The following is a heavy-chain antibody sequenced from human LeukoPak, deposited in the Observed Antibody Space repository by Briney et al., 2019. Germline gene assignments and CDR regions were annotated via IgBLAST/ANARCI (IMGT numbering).Heavy chain of an antibody. CDR1: GFTFSSYW. V-gene: IGHV3-21*01. D-gene: IGHD4-17*01. CDR2: ISSSSSFI. Sequence: GGSLRLSCAASGFTFSSYWMSWVRQAPGKGLEWVSSISSSSSFIYYADSVKGRFTISRDNAKNSLYLQMNSLRAEDTAVYYCASRGYGDYSDAFDIWGQGTMVTVSS. CDR3: ASRGYGDYSDAFDI. J-gene: IGHJ3*02.